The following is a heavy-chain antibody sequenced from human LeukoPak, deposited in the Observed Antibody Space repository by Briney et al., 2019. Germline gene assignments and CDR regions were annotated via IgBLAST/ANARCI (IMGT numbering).Heavy chain of an antibody. V-gene: IGHV4-39*01. CDR2: IYYSGST. D-gene: IGHD6-19*01. J-gene: IGHJ5*02. Sequence: MASETLSLTCTVSGDSISSSSYYWGWIRQPPGTGLEWIGSIYYSGSTYYNPSLKSRVTISVDTSKNQFSLKLSSVTAADTALYYSARQLARSGWIRNWFDPWGQGTLVTVSS. CDR3: ARQLARSGWIRNWFDP. CDR1: GDSISSSSYY.